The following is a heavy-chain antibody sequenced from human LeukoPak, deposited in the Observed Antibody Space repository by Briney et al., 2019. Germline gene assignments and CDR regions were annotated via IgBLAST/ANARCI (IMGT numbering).Heavy chain of an antibody. CDR2: FSYNGDT. V-gene: IGHV4-39*01. CDR1: GDSIGNTTFY. CDR3: ARHGVTTTAYYWD. J-gene: IGHJ4*02. Sequence: SETLSLTCTVSGDSIGNTTFYWAWIRQPPGKGLEWIGTFSYNGDTYYNPSLKSRVTLSIDTSNSHFSLKLTSVTAADTAIYYCARHGVTTTAYYWDWGQGTLVTVSS. D-gene: IGHD3-9*01.